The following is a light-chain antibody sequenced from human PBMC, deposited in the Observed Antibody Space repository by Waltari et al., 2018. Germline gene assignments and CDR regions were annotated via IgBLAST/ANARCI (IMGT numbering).Light chain of an antibody. Sequence: QSALTQPRSVSGSPGQSVTISCTGTSSDVGGYKYVSWYQQQPGKAPKLMLFDVRKRPAGGPDRFLGSKSGSTASLTIAGLQAEDEADYYCCSYAGSRWVFGGGTKLTVL. V-gene: IGLV2-11*01. CDR1: SSDVGGYKY. CDR2: DVR. J-gene: IGLJ3*02. CDR3: CSYAGSRWV.